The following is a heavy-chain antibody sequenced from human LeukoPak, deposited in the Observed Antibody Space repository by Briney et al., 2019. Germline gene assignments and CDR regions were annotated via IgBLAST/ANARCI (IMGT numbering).Heavy chain of an antibody. V-gene: IGHV4-39*01. CDR3: ARLRAYYYDSSGYYNFDF. J-gene: IGHJ4*02. CDR2: ISYSGRT. D-gene: IGHD3-22*01. CDR1: GGSISSSSFY. Sequence: SETLSLTCTVSGGSISSSSFYWAWIRQPPGKGLECIGRISYSGRTYYNPSLQSRVTISVDTSKNQFSLRLSSVTAADTAVYYCARLRAYYYDSSGYYNFDFWGQGTLVTVSS.